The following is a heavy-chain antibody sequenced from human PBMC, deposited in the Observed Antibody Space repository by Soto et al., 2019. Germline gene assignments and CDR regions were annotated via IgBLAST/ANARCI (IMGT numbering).Heavy chain of an antibody. CDR3: ANDLIYGDYVLSPHGADY. Sequence: GGSLRLSCAASGFTFSSYAMSWVRQAPGKGLEWVSAISGSGGSTYYADSVKGRFTISRDNSKNTLYLQMNSLRAEDTAVYYCANDLIYGDYVLSPHGADYWGQGTLVTVSS. CDR2: ISGSGGST. CDR1: GFTFSSYA. J-gene: IGHJ4*02. V-gene: IGHV3-23*01. D-gene: IGHD4-17*01.